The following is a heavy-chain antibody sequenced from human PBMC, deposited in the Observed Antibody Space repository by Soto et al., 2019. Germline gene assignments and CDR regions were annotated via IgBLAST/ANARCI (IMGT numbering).Heavy chain of an antibody. J-gene: IGHJ4*02. Sequence: QVQLVESGGGVVQPGRSLRISCAASGFIFNTYDMHWVRQAPGKGLEWVAVISYDGNNDYYADSVKGRFTISRDNSKNMLFLQLNRLRGDDTAIYYCAREASTWIQLWRLHYWGQGTLVTVSP. CDR1: GFIFNTYD. V-gene: IGHV3-30*03. CDR2: ISYDGNND. D-gene: IGHD5-18*01. CDR3: AREASTWIQLWRLHY.